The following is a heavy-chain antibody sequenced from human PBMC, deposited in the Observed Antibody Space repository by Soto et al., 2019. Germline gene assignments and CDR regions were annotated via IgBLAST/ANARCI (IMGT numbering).Heavy chain of an antibody. CDR1: GFTFSSYA. V-gene: IGHV3-23*01. D-gene: IGHD4-17*01. CDR2: ISGRGGRT. CDR3: AKNPIFYGDYEVDY. J-gene: IGHJ4*02. Sequence: PGGSLRLSCAASGFTFSSYAMSCVRQAPSKGLEWVSAISGRGGRTYYADSVKGRFTISRDNSKNTLYLRMNSLRAEDTAVYYCAKNPIFYGDYEVDYWGQGTLVTVSS.